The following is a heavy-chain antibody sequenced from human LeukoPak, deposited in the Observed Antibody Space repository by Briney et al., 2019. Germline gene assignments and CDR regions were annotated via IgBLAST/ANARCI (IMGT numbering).Heavy chain of an antibody. D-gene: IGHD5-18*01. CDR2: IRSKANSYAT. Sequence: PGGSLRLSCAASGFTFSGSAMHWVRQASGKGLEWVGRIRSKANSYATAYAASVKGRFTISRDDSKNTAYLQMNSLKTEDTAVYYCTRADTAMEKSPAFNYWGQGTLVTVSS. CDR3: TRADTAMEKSPAFNY. CDR1: GFTFSGSA. J-gene: IGHJ4*02. V-gene: IGHV3-73*01.